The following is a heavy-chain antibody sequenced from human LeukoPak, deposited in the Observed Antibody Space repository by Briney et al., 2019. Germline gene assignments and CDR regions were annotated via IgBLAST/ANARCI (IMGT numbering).Heavy chain of an antibody. CDR3: ARSIYGSGSYYRP. Sequence: SETLSLTCTVSGGSISSYYWSWIRQPPGKGLEWIGYIYYSGSTNYNPSLKSRVTISVDKSKNQFSLKLSSVTAADTAVYYCARSIYGSGSYYRPWGQGTLVTVSS. CDR1: GGSISSYY. D-gene: IGHD3-10*01. V-gene: IGHV4-59*12. J-gene: IGHJ5*02. CDR2: IYYSGST.